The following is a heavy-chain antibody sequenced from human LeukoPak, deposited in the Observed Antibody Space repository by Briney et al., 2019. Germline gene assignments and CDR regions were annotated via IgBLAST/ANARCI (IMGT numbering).Heavy chain of an antibody. CDR2: ISYSGST. CDR1: GGSISGYY. V-gene: IGHV4-59*12. J-gene: IGHJ6*03. Sequence: SETLSLTCTVSGGSISGYYWSWIRQPPGKGLEWVGYISYSGSTNYNPSLKSRVTISVDTSKNQFSLKLSSVTAADTAVYYCARDTIQGIYYYYYMDVWGKGTTVTVSS. D-gene: IGHD5-24*01. CDR3: ARDTIQGIYYYYYMDV.